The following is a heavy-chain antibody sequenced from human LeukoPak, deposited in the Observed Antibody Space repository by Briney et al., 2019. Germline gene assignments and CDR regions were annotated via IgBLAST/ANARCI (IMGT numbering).Heavy chain of an antibody. CDR1: GFTFSDYY. D-gene: IGHD6-19*01. J-gene: IGHJ3*02. Sequence: PGGSLRLSCAASGFTFSDYYMSWIRQAPGKGLEWVSYISSSGSTIYYADSVKGRFTISRDNAKNSLYLQMNSLRAEDTAVYYCARHSSGWYVDAFDIWGQGTMVTVSS. CDR2: ISSSGSTI. CDR3: ARHSSGWYVDAFDI. V-gene: IGHV3-11*01.